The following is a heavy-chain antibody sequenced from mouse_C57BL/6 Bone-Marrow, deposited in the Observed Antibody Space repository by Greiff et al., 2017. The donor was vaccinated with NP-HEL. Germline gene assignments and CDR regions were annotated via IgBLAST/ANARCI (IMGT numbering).Heavy chain of an antibody. Sequence: VKLVESGAELAKPGASVKLSCKASGYTFTSYWMHWVKQRPGQGLEWIGYINPSSGYTKYNPKFKDKATLTADKSSSTAYMQLSSLTDEDSSVYYCARYRASTGTRAMDYWGQGTSVTVSS. CDR3: ARYRASTGTRAMDY. CDR2: INPSSGYT. D-gene: IGHD4-1*02. CDR1: GYTFTSYW. J-gene: IGHJ4*01. V-gene: IGHV1-7*01.